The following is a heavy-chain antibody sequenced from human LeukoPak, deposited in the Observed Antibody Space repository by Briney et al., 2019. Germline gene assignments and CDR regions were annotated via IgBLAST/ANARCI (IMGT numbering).Heavy chain of an antibody. D-gene: IGHD4-17*01. CDR3: ARQYDYDNKGPDC. Sequence: GGSLRLSCAASGFTFSSYSMNWVRQAPGKGLEWVSHISSSSSTIYYADSVKGRLTISRDNAKNSLYLQMNSLRDEDTAVYYCARQYDYDNKGPDCWGQGTLVTVSS. V-gene: IGHV3-48*02. CDR2: ISSSSSTI. CDR1: GFTFSSYS. J-gene: IGHJ4*02.